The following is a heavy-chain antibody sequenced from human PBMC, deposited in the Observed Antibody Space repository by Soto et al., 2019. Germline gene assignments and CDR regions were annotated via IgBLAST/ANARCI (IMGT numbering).Heavy chain of an antibody. CDR2: IIPIFGTA. V-gene: IGHV1-69*13. D-gene: IGHD3-22*01. J-gene: IGHJ4*02. CDR3: ASLDPYYYDSSGYQAQFDY. Sequence: SVKVSCKASGGTFSSYAISWVRQAPGQGLEWMGGIIPIFGTANYAQKFQGRVTITADESTSTAYMELSGLRSEDTAVYYCASLDPYYYDSSGYQAQFDYWGQGTLVTVSS. CDR1: GGTFSSYA.